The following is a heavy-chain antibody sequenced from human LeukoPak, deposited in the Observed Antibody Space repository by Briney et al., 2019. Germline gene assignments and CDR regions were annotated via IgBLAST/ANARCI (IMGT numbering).Heavy chain of an antibody. CDR2: IKSKTDGGTT. Sequence: LSCAASGFTFSNAWMSWVRQAPGKGLEWVGRIKSKTDGGTTDYAAPVKGRFTISRDDSKNTLYLKMNSLKTEDTAVYYCTTDLPRSSSWTDXWGQGTXXXXXS. CDR1: GFTFSNAW. D-gene: IGHD6-13*01. V-gene: IGHV3-15*01. J-gene: IGHJ4*02. CDR3: TTDLPRSSSWTDX.